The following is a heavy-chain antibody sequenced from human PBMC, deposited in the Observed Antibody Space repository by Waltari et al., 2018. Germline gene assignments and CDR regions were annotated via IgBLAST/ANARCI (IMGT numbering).Heavy chain of an antibody. D-gene: IGHD3-16*01. V-gene: IGHV4-39*07. J-gene: IGHJ4*02. CDR1: GGSISSRDYY. CDR3: TRDAPPPGVSGSYAAVDY. CDR2: IYYSGST. Sequence: QLQLQESGPGLVKPSETLSLACTVSGGSISSRDYYWGWIRQPPGKGLEWIGSIYYSGSTYSIPALKSRVTISLDPSKNQFSLKLSSVTAADTAVYYCTRDAPPPGVSGSYAAVDYWGQGSLVIVSP.